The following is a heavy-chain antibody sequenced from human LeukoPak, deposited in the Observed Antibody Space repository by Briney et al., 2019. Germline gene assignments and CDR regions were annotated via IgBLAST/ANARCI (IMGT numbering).Heavy chain of an antibody. CDR3: ARGIMNYYDSSGYSSYDAFDI. CDR1: GGTFSSYA. V-gene: IGHV1-69*01. CDR2: IIPIFGTA. Sequence: GSSVKVSCKASGGTFSSYAISWVRQAPGQGLEWMGGIIPIFGTANYAQKFQGRVTITADESTSTAYMELSSLRSEDTAVYYCARGIMNYYDSSGYSSYDAFDIWGQGTMVTVSS. J-gene: IGHJ3*02. D-gene: IGHD3-22*01.